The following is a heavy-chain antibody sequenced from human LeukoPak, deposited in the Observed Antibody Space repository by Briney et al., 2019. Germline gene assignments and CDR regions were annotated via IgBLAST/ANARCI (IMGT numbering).Heavy chain of an antibody. J-gene: IGHJ6*03. V-gene: IGHV4-59*12. D-gene: IGHD3-3*01. Sequence: PSETLSLTCTVSGGSISSYYWSWIRQPPGKGLEWIGYIYYSGSTNYNPSLKSRVTISVDTSKNQFSLKLSSVTAADTAVYYCARDRYYDPYYMDVWGKGTTVTVSS. CDR1: GGSISSYY. CDR2: IYYSGST. CDR3: ARDRYYDPYYMDV.